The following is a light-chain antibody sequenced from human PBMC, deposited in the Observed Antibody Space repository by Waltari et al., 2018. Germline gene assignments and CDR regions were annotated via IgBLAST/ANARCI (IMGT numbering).Light chain of an antibody. Sequence: QSALTQPPSASGSPGQSVTISCTGTSTDVAVYNYVSWYQQHPGKAPKLMIYGGSKRPPGVPGRFSGSKSGNTASLTVSGLQAEDEADYYCSSYAGSDNLIFGGGTKLTVL. J-gene: IGLJ2*01. V-gene: IGLV2-8*01. CDR2: GGS. CDR1: STDVAVYNY. CDR3: SSYAGSDNLI.